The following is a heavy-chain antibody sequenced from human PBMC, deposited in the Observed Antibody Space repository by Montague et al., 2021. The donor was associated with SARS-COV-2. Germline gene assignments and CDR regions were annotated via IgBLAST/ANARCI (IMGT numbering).Heavy chain of an antibody. Sequence: SETLSLTCTVSGSSISSSSYYWGWIRQPPGKGLEWIGSIYYSGSTYYNPSLKSRVTISVDTSKNQFSLKLSSATAADRAVYYCARHSGRDTIFGVVIIPDAFDIWSQGTMVTVSS. CDR3: ARHSGRDTIFGVVIIPDAFDI. V-gene: IGHV4-39*01. D-gene: IGHD3-3*01. J-gene: IGHJ3*02. CDR2: IYYSGST. CDR1: GSSISSSSYY.